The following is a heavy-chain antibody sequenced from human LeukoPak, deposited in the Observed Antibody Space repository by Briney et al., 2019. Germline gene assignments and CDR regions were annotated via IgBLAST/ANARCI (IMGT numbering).Heavy chain of an antibody. CDR1: GFTFSSYG. CDR3: AKRPNYYMDV. J-gene: IGHJ6*03. Sequence: GRSLRLSCAASGFTFSSYGMHWVRQAPGKGLEWVSAISGSGGSTYYADSVKGRFTISRDNSKNTLYLQMNSLRAEDTAVYYCAKRPNYYMDVWGKGTTVTVSS. CDR2: ISGSGGST. V-gene: IGHV3-23*01.